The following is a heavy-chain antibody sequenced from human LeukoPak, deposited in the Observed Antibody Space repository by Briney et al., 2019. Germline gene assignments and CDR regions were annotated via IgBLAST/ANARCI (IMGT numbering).Heavy chain of an antibody. CDR3: ARTPYYYDSSGYHLGDY. D-gene: IGHD3-22*01. J-gene: IGHJ4*02. CDR1: GYTFTSYG. Sequence: GASVKVSCKASGYTFTSYGISWVRQAPGQGLEWMGWISAYNGNTNYAQKLQGRVTMTTDTSTSTAYMELRSLRSDDTAVYYCARTPYYYDSSGYHLGDYWGQGTLVTVSS. V-gene: IGHV1-18*01. CDR2: ISAYNGNT.